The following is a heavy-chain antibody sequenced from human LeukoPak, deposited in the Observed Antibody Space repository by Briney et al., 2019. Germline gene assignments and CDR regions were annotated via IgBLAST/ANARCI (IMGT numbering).Heavy chain of an antibody. V-gene: IGHV1-8*03. J-gene: IGHJ4*02. Sequence: GASVKVSCKASGYTFTSYDINWVRQATGQGLEWMGWMNPNSGNTGYAQKFQGRVTITRNTSISTAYMELSSLRSEDTAVYYCARGGDYCSSTSCYTFSDYWGQGTLVTVSS. CDR1: GYTFTSYD. D-gene: IGHD2-2*02. CDR3: ARGGDYCSSTSCYTFSDY. CDR2: MNPNSGNT.